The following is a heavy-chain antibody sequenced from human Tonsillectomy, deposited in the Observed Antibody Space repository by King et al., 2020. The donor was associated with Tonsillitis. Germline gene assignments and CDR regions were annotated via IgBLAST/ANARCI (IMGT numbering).Heavy chain of an antibody. CDR1: GGSISSGIYY. Sequence: QLQESGPGLVKPSQTLSLTCTVSGGSISSGIYYWSWIRQPAGKGLEWIGRIYTSGSTNINSSLKSRVTISVDTSKNQISLRLTSVTAADTAVYYCVREYYKFSFDPWGQGTLVTVSS. J-gene: IGHJ5*02. CDR3: VREYYKFSFDP. D-gene: IGHD3/OR15-3a*01. CDR2: IYTSGST. V-gene: IGHV4-61*02.